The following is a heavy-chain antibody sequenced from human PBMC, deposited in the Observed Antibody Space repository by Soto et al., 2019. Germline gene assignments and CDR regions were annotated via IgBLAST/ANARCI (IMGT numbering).Heavy chain of an antibody. D-gene: IGHD2-2*01. CDR3: AGTKVCSSTSCPPTYYYYYGMDV. V-gene: IGHV1-69*01. J-gene: IGHJ6*02. CDR1: GGTFSSYA. Sequence: QVQLVQSGAEVKKPGSSVKVSCKASGGTFSSYAITWVRQAPGQGLEWMGGIIPIFGILNYAQKFQGRVTLTADESTTTLYMELTSLRSEDTAVYSCAGTKVCSSTSCPPTYYYYYGMDVWGQGATVTVSS. CDR2: IIPIFGIL.